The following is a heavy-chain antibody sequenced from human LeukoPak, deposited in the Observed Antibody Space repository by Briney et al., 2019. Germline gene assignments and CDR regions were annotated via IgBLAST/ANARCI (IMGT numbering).Heavy chain of an antibody. CDR1: GFTFSTYT. J-gene: IGHJ5*02. CDR3: ARTPQWDVGADR. V-gene: IGHV3-21*01. CDR2: ISSSSSYI. Sequence: GGSLRLSCAASGFTFSTYTMNWVRQAPGKGLEWVSSISSSSSYIYYADSVKGRFTISRDNAKNSLYLRMNSLRDEDTAVYYCARTPQWDVGADRWGQGTLVTVSS. D-gene: IGHD1-26*01.